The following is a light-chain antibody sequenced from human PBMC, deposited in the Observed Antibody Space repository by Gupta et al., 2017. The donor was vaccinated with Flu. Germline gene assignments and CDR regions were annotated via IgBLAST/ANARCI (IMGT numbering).Light chain of an antibody. J-gene: IGKJ1*01. CDR1: QSVYSN. CDR2: GTS. V-gene: IGKV3-15*01. Sequence: PVTLSVSPGERATLSCRASQSVYSNLAWYQQKPGQAPRLLIYGTSTRATGIPARFSGSGSGTEFTLTISSLQSEDFAVYYCQQYNNWLWTFGQGTKVEIK. CDR3: QQYNNWLWT.